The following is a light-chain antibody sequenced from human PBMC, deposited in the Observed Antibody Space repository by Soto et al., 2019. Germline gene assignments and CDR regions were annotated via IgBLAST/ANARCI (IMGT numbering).Light chain of an antibody. V-gene: IGKV1-5*03. J-gene: IGKJ1*01. CDR2: EAF. Sequence: DIQMTQSPSILSASIGDRVTITCRASQSINNWLAWDQQKPGKAPRLLIYEAFSLENGVPSRFGGSASGTAFPPTISSLQPDDFATYYCQQYNRYSWTLGQGTKVDSK. CDR3: QQYNRYSWT. CDR1: QSINNW.